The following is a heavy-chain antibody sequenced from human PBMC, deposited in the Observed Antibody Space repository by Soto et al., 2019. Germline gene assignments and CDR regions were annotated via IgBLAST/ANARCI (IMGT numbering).Heavy chain of an antibody. J-gene: IGHJ5*02. CDR2: IYFAGTT. Sequence: QVRLQESGPGLLKPSETLSLTCSVSGASITPNYWSWIRQAPGKGLEWIGYIYFAGTTTYNPSLKSRVSLSVDTSETQFSLNLTSVTAADTAVYYCARLGAYYQALDTWGQGILVTVSS. CDR3: ARLGAYYQALDT. D-gene: IGHD3-22*01. V-gene: IGHV4-59*08. CDR1: GASITPNY.